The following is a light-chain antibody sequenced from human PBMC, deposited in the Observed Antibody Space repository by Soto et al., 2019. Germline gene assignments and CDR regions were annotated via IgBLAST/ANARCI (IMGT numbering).Light chain of an antibody. J-gene: IGLJ1*01. CDR1: SSDVGTYDF. Sequence: QSVLTQPRSVFGSAGQSVTISCTGTSSDVGTYDFVSWYQQHPGNARRLMIFDVSERRSGVPARFSGSKSGNTAPLPISGFQADDESDYGCCVYSVTCDVFGTGTKVTV. CDR2: DVS. V-gene: IGLV2-11*01. CDR3: CVYSVTCDV.